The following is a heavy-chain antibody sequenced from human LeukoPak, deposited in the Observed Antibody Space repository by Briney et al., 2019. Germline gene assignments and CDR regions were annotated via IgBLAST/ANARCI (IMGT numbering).Heavy chain of an antibody. V-gene: IGHV3-48*03. Sequence: PGGSLRLSCAASGFTFRSYEMNWVRQAPGKGLEWVSYISSSGSTIYYADSVKGRFTVSRDNAKNSLYLQMNSLRAEDTAVYYCARGPSGYHNTGGQGTLVTVSS. CDR3: ARGPSGYHNT. D-gene: IGHD5-12*01. CDR2: ISSSGSTI. CDR1: GFTFRSYE. J-gene: IGHJ4*02.